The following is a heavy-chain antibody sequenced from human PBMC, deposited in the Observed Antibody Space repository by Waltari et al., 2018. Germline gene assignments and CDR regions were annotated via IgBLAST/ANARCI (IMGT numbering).Heavy chain of an antibody. Sequence: EVQLLESGGGLVQPGGSLRLSCAASGFTFSSYAMRWVRQAPGQGLAWVSAIRGSGGSTYYADSVKGRFTISRDNSKNTLYLQMNSLRAEDTAVYYCAKVGRYSGSLLRPYYGMDVWGQGTTVTVSS. CDR3: AKVGRYSGSLLRPYYGMDV. J-gene: IGHJ6*02. CDR1: GFTFSSYA. CDR2: IRGSGGST. D-gene: IGHD1-26*01. V-gene: IGHV3-23*01.